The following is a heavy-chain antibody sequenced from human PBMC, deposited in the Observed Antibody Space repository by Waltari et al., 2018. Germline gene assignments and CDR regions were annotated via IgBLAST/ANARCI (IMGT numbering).Heavy chain of an antibody. CDR1: GGSFSGYY. CDR2: INHSGST. Sequence: QVQLQQWGAGLLKPSETLSLTCAVYGGSFSGYYWRWIRQPPGKGLEWIGEINHSGSTNYNPSLKSRVTISVDTSKNQFSLKLSSVTAADTAVYYCARAVASSGQPWVARYYYYYYMDVWGKGTTVTISS. CDR3: ARAVASSGQPWVARYYYYYYMDV. V-gene: IGHV4-34*01. D-gene: IGHD6-19*01. J-gene: IGHJ6*03.